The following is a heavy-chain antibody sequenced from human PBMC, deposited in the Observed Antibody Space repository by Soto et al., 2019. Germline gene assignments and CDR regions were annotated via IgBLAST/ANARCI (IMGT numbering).Heavy chain of an antibody. CDR2: IWYDGSNK. Sequence: GVSLRLSCAATGCTFSSYGMHWVRQAPGKGLEWVAVIWYDGSNKYYADSVKGRFTISRDNSKNTLYLQMNSLRADDTAVYYCARGPAIVVVVAATDYYYGMDVWGQGTTVTVSS. D-gene: IGHD2-15*01. CDR1: GCTFSSYG. V-gene: IGHV3-33*01. CDR3: ARGPAIVVVVAATDYYYGMDV. J-gene: IGHJ6*02.